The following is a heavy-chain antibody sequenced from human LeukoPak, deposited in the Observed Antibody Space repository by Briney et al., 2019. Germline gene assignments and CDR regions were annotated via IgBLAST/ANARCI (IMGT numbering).Heavy chain of an antibody. CDR2: ISGSGGST. D-gene: IGHD2-21*02. CDR3: AREGTYCGGDCYPLGY. J-gene: IGHJ4*02. Sequence: GGSLRLSCAASGFTFSSYAMSWVRQAPGKGLEWVSGISGSGGSTYYADSVKGRFTISRDNSKNTLYLQMNSLRAEDTAVYYCAREGTYCGGDCYPLGYWGQGTLVTVSS. V-gene: IGHV3-23*01. CDR1: GFTFSSYA.